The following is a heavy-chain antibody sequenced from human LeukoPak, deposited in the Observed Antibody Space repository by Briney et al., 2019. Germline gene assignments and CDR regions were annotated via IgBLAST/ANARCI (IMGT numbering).Heavy chain of an antibody. V-gene: IGHV3-33*08. CDR1: GFSFSSHG. CDR3: ARGRGSGWYDAFDI. D-gene: IGHD6-19*01. Sequence: GGSLRLSCAASGFSFSSHGMHWVRQAPGKGLEWVAVIWYDGSNKFYADSVRGRFTISRDNSKNTLYVQMNSLRAEDTAVYYCARGRGSGWYDAFDIWGQGTMVTVSS. J-gene: IGHJ3*02. CDR2: IWYDGSNK.